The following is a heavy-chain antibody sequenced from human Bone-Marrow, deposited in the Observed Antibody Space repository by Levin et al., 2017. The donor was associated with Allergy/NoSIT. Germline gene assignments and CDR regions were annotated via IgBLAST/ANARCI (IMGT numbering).Heavy chain of an antibody. CDR3: ARGRDYDFWAEGMDY. Sequence: GGSLRLSCAASGFEVRSNYMSWVRQAPGKGLEWVSVIYRGGTTYYADSVKGRFIISRDDSNNTLYLQMNSLRAEDTAVYYCARGRDYDFWAEGMDYWGQGTLVTVSS. D-gene: IGHD3-3*01. CDR1: GFEVRSNY. V-gene: IGHV3-53*01. J-gene: IGHJ4*02. CDR2: IYRGGTT.